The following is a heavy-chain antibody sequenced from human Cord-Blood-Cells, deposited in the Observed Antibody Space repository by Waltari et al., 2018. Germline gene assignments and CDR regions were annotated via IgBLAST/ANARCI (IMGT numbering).Heavy chain of an antibody. CDR3: ARGRPYSSSWYYYFDY. D-gene: IGHD6-13*01. CDR2: IYYSGST. CDR1: GGSISSGGYY. J-gene: IGHJ4*02. V-gene: IGHV4-31*03. Sequence: QVQLQESGPGLVKPSQTLSLTCTVPGGSISSGGYYWSWIRQPPGKGLEWIGYIYYSGSTYHNPSLKSRVTISVDTSKNQFSLKLSSVTAADTAVYYCARGRPYSSSWYYYFDYWGQGTLVTVSS.